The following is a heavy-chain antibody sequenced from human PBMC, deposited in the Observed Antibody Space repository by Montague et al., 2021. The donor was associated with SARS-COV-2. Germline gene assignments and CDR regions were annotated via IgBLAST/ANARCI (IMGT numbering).Heavy chain of an antibody. V-gene: IGHV3-11*06. CDR1: GFTFSDYY. J-gene: IGHJ4*02. CDR2: ISSSSSYT. D-gene: IGHD3-10*01. Sequence: SLRLSCAASGFTFSDYYMSWIRQAPVKGLEWVSYISSSSSYTNYXDSVKGRFTISRDNAKNSLYLQMNSLRAEDTAVYYCARVWVRGAADYWGQGTLVTVSS. CDR3: ARVWVRGAADY.